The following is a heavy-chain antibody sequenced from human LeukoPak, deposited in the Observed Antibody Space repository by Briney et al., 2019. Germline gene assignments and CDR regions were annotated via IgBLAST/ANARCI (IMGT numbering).Heavy chain of an antibody. CDR1: GGSFSGYY. CDR3: ARGQGTVTTH. D-gene: IGHD4-17*01. V-gene: IGHV4-34*01. Sequence: PSETLSLTCAVSGGSFSGYYWTWIRQPPGKGLEWIGEINHGGGANYNPSPKSRVTISLDTSKNQFSLKLSSVTAADTAVYYCARGQGTVTTHWGQGTLVTVSS. CDR2: INHGGGA. J-gene: IGHJ4*02.